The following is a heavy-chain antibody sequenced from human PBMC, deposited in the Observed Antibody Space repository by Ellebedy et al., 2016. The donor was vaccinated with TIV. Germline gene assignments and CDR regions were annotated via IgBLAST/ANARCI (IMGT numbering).Heavy chain of an antibody. CDR2: INHSGST. Sequence: SETLSLXCAVYGGSFSGYYWSWIRQPPGKGLEWIGEINHSGSTNYNPSLKSRVTISVDTSKNQFSLKLSSVTAADTAVYYCARIIGGKGGFDYWGQGTLVTVSS. D-gene: IGHD3-10*01. CDR1: GGSFSGYY. V-gene: IGHV4-34*01. CDR3: ARIIGGKGGFDY. J-gene: IGHJ4*02.